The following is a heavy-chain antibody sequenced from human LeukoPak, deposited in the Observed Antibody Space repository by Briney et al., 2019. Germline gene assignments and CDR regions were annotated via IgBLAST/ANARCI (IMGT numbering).Heavy chain of an antibody. CDR1: GFTFSSYG. CDR3: AKTTAGYSSGRYPGWPVDY. J-gene: IGHJ4*02. D-gene: IGHD6-19*01. Sequence: GRSLRLSCAASGFTFSSYGMHWVRQAPGKGLEWVAVIWYDGSNKYYADSVKGRFTISRDNSENTVYLQMNSLRADDTAVYYCAKTTAGYSSGRYPGWPVDYWGQGTLVTVSS. CDR2: IWYDGSNK. V-gene: IGHV3-33*06.